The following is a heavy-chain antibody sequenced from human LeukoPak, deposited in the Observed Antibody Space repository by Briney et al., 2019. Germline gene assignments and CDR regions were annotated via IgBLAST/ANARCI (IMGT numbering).Heavy chain of an antibody. CDR1: GGTFSSYA. Sequence: SVKVSCKASGGTFSSYAISWVRQAPGQGLEWMGRIIPIFGTANYAQKFQGRVTITTDESTSTAYMELSSPRSEDTAVYYCARDRYGGNSYAYWGQGTLVTVSS. CDR3: ARDRYGGNSYAY. CDR2: IIPIFGTA. D-gene: IGHD4-23*01. V-gene: IGHV1-69*05. J-gene: IGHJ4*02.